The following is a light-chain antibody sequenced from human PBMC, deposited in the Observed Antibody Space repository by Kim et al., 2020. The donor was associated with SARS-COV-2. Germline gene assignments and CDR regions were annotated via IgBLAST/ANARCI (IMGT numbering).Light chain of an antibody. CDR3: QAWDSSTAV. CDR1: KWGDKY. V-gene: IGLV3-1*01. Sequence: SYELTQPPSVSVSPGQTASITCAGSKWGDKYAYWYQKKPGQSPVLVIYQHTKRPSGISQRFSGSSSGNTATLTISRAQTMDEADYYCQAWDSSTAVFGGGTQLTVL. J-gene: IGLJ3*02. CDR2: QHT.